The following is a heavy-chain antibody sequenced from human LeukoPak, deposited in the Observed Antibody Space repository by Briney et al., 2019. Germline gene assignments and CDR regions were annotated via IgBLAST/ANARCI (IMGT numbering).Heavy chain of an antibody. J-gene: IGHJ4*02. CDR2: ISHSGST. Sequence: KASETLSLTCTVSGGSVSSGSYNWTWIRQSPGKGLEWIGCISHSGSTYYNPSLKSRVTISVDTSKNQFSLKLSSVTAADTAVYYCARTYSGRSYYFDCWGQGTLVTVSS. CDR1: GGSVSSGSYN. V-gene: IGHV4-61*01. CDR3: ARTYSGRSYYFDC. D-gene: IGHD1-26*01.